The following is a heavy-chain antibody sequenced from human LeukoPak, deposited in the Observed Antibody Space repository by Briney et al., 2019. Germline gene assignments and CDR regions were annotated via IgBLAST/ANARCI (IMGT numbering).Heavy chain of an antibody. CDR1: GGSISSSSYY. V-gene: IGHV4-39*07. CDR2: IYYSGST. J-gene: IGHJ6*03. D-gene: IGHD2-8*01. CDR3: ARDHPTPHAGYMDV. Sequence: SETLSLTCTVSGGSISSSSYYWGWIRQPPGKGLEWIGSIYYSGSTYYNPSLKSRVTISVDTSKNQFSLKLSSVTAADTPVYYCARDHPTPHAGYMDVWGKGTTVTVSS.